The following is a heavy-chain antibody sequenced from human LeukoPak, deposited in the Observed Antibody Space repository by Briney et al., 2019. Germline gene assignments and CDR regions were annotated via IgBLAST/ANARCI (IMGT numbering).Heavy chain of an antibody. CDR2: INHSGST. J-gene: IGHJ2*01. Sequence: PSETLSLTCTVSGGSVSSDTYSWSWIRQPPGKGLEWIGYINHSGSTYYNPSLKSRVTISVDRSKNQFSLNLNSVTAADTAVYYCARVPLGNFWYFDLWGRGTLVTVSS. D-gene: IGHD1-7*01. V-gene: IGHV4-30-2*01. CDR3: ARVPLGNFWYFDL. CDR1: GGSVSSDTYS.